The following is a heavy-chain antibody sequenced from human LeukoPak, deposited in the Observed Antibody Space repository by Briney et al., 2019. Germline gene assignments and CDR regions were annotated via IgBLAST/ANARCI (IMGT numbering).Heavy chain of an antibody. CDR3: ARGGGYCSGGSCSPYYYYYYMDV. Sequence: PGGSLRLSCAASGFTFSTYAMSWVRQAPGKGLEWVSGISGSGGSTYYADSVKGRFTISRDNSKNTLYLQMNSLRAEDTAVYYCARGGGYCSGGSCSPYYYYYYMDVWGKGTTVTISS. D-gene: IGHD2-15*01. CDR1: GFTFSTYA. CDR2: ISGSGGST. J-gene: IGHJ6*03. V-gene: IGHV3-23*01.